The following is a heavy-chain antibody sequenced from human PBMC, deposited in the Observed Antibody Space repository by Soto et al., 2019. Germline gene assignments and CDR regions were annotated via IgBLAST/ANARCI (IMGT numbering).Heavy chain of an antibody. J-gene: IGHJ5*02. CDR2: ISGSDGST. Sequence: EVQLLESGGGLVQPGGSLRLSCAASGFTFSTYAMSWVRQAPGKGLEWVSVISGSDGSTYYADSVKGRFTISRDNSENTLYLQMNSLRAEDTAVYYCAKGYSSGWYVWFDPWGQGTLVTVSS. V-gene: IGHV3-23*01. CDR1: GFTFSTYA. D-gene: IGHD6-19*01. CDR3: AKGYSSGWYVWFDP.